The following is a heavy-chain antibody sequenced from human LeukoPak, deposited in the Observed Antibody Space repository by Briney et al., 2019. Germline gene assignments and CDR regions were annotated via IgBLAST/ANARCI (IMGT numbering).Heavy chain of an antibody. J-gene: IGHJ4*02. V-gene: IGHV4-34*01. D-gene: IGHD3-22*01. CDR3: ARAHYYDSSGYYPFDY. CDR1: GGSFSGYY. Sequence: SSETLSLTCAVYGGSFSGYYWGWIRQPPGKGLEWIWEINHSGSTNYNPSLKSRVTISVDTSKNQFSLKLSSVTAADTAVYYCARAHYYDSSGYYPFDYWGQGTLVTVSS. CDR2: INHSGST.